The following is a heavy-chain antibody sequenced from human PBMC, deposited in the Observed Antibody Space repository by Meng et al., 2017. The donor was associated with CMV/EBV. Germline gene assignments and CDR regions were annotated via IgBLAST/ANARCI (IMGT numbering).Heavy chain of an antibody. V-gene: IGHV3-21*01. Sequence: GESLKISCAASGFTFSSYSMNWVRQAPGNGLEWVSSISSSSSYIYYADSVKGRFTISRDNAKNSLYLQMNSLRAEDTAVYYCARDDRSGSYYDYYYYGMDVWGQGTTVTVSS. D-gene: IGHD1-26*01. J-gene: IGHJ6*02. CDR3: ARDDRSGSYYDYYYYGMDV. CDR2: ISSSSSYI. CDR1: GFTFSSYS.